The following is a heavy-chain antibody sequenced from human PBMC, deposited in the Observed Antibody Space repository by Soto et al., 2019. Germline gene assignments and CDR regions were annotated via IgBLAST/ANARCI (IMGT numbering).Heavy chain of an antibody. CDR1: GFTLSINL. V-gene: IGHV3-74*01. D-gene: IGHD3-3*01. CDR3: AKAGAGVANFDY. Sequence: EVQLVEAGGGVVQPGGSLRLSCAASGFTLSINLMHWVRQAPGKGLVWVSRTNSDGTNAAYADSVQGRFTISRDNAKNTLYLQMNSLTGEDTAVYYCAKAGAGVANFDYWGQGTLVTVSS. J-gene: IGHJ4*02. CDR2: TNSDGTNA.